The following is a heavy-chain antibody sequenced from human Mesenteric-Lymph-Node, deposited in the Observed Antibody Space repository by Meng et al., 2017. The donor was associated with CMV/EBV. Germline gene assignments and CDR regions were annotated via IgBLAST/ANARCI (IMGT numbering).Heavy chain of an antibody. CDR3: ARDNLNADCSSTSCYYYYYGMDV. D-gene: IGHD2-2*01. Sequence: ASVKVSCKASGYTFTSYGISWVRQAPGQGLEWMGWISAYNGNTNYAQKLQGRVTMTTDTSTSTAYMELSSLRSEDTAVYYCARDNLNADCSSTSCYYYYYGMDVWGQGTTVTVSS. CDR1: GYTFTSYG. J-gene: IGHJ6*02. CDR2: ISAYNGNT. V-gene: IGHV1-18*01.